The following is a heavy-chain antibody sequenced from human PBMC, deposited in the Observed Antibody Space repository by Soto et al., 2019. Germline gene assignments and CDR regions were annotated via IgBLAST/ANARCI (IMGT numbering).Heavy chain of an antibody. Sequence: EVQLVESGGGLVKPGGSLRLSCAASGFTFSSYSMNWVRQAPGKGLEWVSSISSSSSYIYYADSVKGRFTISRDNAKNSLYLQMNRLRAEDTAVYYCASSTGYSSGWYEGYYYYYYMDVWGKGTTVTVSS. J-gene: IGHJ6*03. D-gene: IGHD6-19*01. CDR2: ISSSSSYI. V-gene: IGHV3-21*01. CDR1: GFTFSSYS. CDR3: ASSTGYSSGWYEGYYYYYYMDV.